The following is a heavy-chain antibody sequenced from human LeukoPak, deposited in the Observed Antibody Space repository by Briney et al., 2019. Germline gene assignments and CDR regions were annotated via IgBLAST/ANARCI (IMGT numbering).Heavy chain of an antibody. J-gene: IGHJ4*02. CDR1: GFTFSSYS. CDR3: ARDLSYYGSGSYYYFDY. V-gene: IGHV3-21*01. Sequence: GGSLRLSCAASGFTFSSYSMNWVRQTPGKGLEWVSSISSTSDFIDYADSVKGRFTSSRDNAKNSLYLQMNSLGAEDTAVYYCARDLSYYGSGSYYYFDYWGQGTLVTVSS. CDR2: ISSTSDFI. D-gene: IGHD3-10*01.